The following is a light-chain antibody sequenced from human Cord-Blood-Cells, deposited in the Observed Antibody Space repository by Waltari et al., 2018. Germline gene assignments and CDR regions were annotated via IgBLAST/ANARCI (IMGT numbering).Light chain of an antibody. V-gene: IGKV1-33*01. CDR2: DAS. CDR1: QDISNY. J-gene: IGKJ4*01. CDR3: QQYDNLPLT. Sequence: DIQMTQSPSSLSASVGDRVTITCQASQDISNYLNWYQQKPGKAPKLLIYDASNLETWVPSRFSGSGSGTDFTFTISSLQPEDISTYYCQQYDNLPLTFGGVTKVEIK.